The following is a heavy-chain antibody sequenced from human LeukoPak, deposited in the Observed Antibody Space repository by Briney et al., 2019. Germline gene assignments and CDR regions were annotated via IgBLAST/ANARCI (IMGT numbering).Heavy chain of an antibody. J-gene: IGHJ6*03. V-gene: IGHV3-21*01. CDR2: ISGSSSYI. Sequence: GGSLRLSCAASGFTFSTYNMNWVRQAPGKGLEWVSSISGSSSYIYYADSVKGRFTTSRDNAKNSLYLQMNSLRAEDTAVYYCARVLEGPYHMDVWGKGTTVTVSS. CDR3: ARVLEGPYHMDV. CDR1: GFTFSTYN.